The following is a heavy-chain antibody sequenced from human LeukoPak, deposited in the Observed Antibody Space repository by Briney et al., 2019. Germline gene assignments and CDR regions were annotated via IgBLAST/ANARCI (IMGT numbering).Heavy chain of an antibody. V-gene: IGHV3-33*01. CDR1: GFTFSSYG. CDR3: ARSRAMVRGVPTNWFDP. Sequence: GGSLRLSCAASGFTFSSYGMPWVRQAPGKGLEWVAVIWYDGSNKYYADFVKGRFTISRDNSKNTLYLQMNSLRAEDTAVYYCARSRAMVRGVPTNWFDPWGQGTLVTVSS. J-gene: IGHJ5*02. D-gene: IGHD3-10*01. CDR2: IWYDGSNK.